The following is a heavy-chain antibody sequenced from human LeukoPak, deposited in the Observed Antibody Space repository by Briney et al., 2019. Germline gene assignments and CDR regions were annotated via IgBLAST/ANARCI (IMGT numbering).Heavy chain of an antibody. V-gene: IGHV4-4*09. J-gene: IGHJ4*02. D-gene: IGHD4-23*01. CDR3: ANSYDGKIVPFDN. CDR2: IYSSGNT. Sequence: PSETLSLTCTVSGASITNSYWNWVRQPPGKGLEWIGYIYSSGNTNYNPSLKSRVTISLDESKNQFSLKLTSVTAADTAVYYCANSYDGKIVPFDNWGQGALVAVSS. CDR1: GASITNSY.